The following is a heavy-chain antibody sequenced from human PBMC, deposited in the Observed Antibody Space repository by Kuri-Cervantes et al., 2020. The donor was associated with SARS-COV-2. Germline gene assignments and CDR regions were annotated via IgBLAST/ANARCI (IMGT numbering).Heavy chain of an antibody. Sequence: SCTVSGGSISRGDYYWSWIRQSPGKGLEWIGYIYYSGSTYYNPSLKSRVTISVDTSKNQFSLKLSSVTAADTAVYYCARDRLGLLWFGEPKRYGMDVWGQGTTVTVSS. CDR1: GGSISRGDYY. J-gene: IGHJ6*02. CDR2: IYYSGST. D-gene: IGHD3-10*01. V-gene: IGHV4-30-4*01. CDR3: ARDRLGLLWFGEPKRYGMDV.